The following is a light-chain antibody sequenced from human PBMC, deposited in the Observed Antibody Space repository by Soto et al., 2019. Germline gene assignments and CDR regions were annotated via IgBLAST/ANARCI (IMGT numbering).Light chain of an antibody. V-gene: IGLV2-11*01. CDR1: SSDVGAYKY. Sequence: QSALTQPRSVSGSPGQSVTISCTGTSSDVGAYKYVSWYQQHPGKAPKLMIYDVSKRPSGVPDRLSGSKSGNTASLTISGLQAEDEADYYCCSYAGSYTSSVFGTGTKLTVL. CDR3: CSYAGSYTSSV. J-gene: IGLJ1*01. CDR2: DVS.